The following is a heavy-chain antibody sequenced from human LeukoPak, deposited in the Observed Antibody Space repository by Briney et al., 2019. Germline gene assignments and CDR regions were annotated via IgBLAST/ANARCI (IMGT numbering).Heavy chain of an antibody. J-gene: IGHJ6*02. CDR3: AREIGGYCSGGTCCSPYNYGMDV. D-gene: IGHD2-15*01. Sequence: GGSLRLSCAASGFTFSTYGMHWVRQAPGKGLEWVAAIWYDGSNKYYADSVKGRFTISRDNSKNTLYLQMNSLRVEDTAVYYCAREIGGYCSGGTCCSPYNYGMDVWGQGTTVTVSS. CDR2: IWYDGSNK. V-gene: IGHV3-33*01. CDR1: GFTFSTYG.